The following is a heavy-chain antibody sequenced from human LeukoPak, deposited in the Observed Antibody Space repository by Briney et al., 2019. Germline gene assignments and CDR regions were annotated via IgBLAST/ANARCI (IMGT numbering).Heavy chain of an antibody. CDR2: IITIISTT. J-gene: IGHJ4*02. V-gene: IGHV1-69*05. D-gene: IGHD2-15*01. CDR1: GGTFSSYA. CDR3: ASDFLGDCSGGSCYRGGFYLDY. Sequence: SVKLSCTASGGTFSSYAISWVRQAPGQGLEWIGRIITIISTTYYAQNVKGRVTISTDESTSTAYMEMNSLRAEDTAVYYCASDFLGDCSGGSCYRGGFYLDYWGQGTVVTVSS.